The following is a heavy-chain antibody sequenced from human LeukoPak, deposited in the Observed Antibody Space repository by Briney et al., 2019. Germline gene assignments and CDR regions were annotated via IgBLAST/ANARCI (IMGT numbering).Heavy chain of an antibody. J-gene: IGHJ4*02. CDR1: GGSFSGYY. Sequence: SETLSLTCAVYGGSFSGYYWSWIRQPPGKGLEWIGEINHSGSTNYNPSLKSRVTISVDTSKNQFSLKLSSVTAADTAVYYCARGRGDDGLYYFDYWGQGTLVTVSS. D-gene: IGHD4-17*01. CDR3: ARGRGDDGLYYFDY. CDR2: INHSGST. V-gene: IGHV4-34*01.